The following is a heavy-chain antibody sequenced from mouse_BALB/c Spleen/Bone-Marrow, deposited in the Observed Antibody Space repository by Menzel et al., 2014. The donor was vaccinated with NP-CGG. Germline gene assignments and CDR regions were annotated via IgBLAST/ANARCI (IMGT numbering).Heavy chain of an antibody. CDR3: AARLSHLAMDY. CDR2: INPSNGRT. D-gene: IGHD2-2*01. V-gene: IGHV1S81*02. CDR1: GYTFTSYW. Sequence: VQLVESGAELVKPGASLKLSCKASGYTFTSYWIHWVKQRPGQGLEWIGEINPSNGRTNYNEKFKTKATLTVDKSSSTAYMQLSSLTSEDSAVNYCAARLSHLAMDYWGQGTSVTVSS. J-gene: IGHJ4*01.